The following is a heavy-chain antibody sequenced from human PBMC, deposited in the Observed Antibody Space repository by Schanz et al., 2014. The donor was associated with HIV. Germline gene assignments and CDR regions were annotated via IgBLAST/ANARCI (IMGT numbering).Heavy chain of an antibody. D-gene: IGHD3-3*01. V-gene: IGHV4-34*01. CDR2: INDSGRA. Sequence: WTWIRQPPGKGLEWIGEINDSGRANYNPSLKSRVTISVDTSKNQFSLKLSSVTAADTAVYYCARGRKTRRITIFGVAFDYWGQGTLVTVSS. J-gene: IGHJ4*02. CDR3: ARGRKTRRITIFGVAFDY.